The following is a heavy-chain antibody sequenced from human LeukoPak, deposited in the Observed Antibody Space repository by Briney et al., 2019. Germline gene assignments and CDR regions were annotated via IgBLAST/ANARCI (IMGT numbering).Heavy chain of an antibody. CDR3: ARGINVGATSY. Sequence: PSETLSLPCTVSGGAISTSYWSWGPRSPGKGLEWIGCVQYSGNTKYNPLFKSRVTISVDTSKNQFSLRLSSVTTADTAMYFCARGINVGATSYWGQGTLVTVSA. CDR1: GGAISTSY. J-gene: IGHJ4*02. V-gene: IGHV4-59*01. D-gene: IGHD1-26*01. CDR2: VQYSGNT.